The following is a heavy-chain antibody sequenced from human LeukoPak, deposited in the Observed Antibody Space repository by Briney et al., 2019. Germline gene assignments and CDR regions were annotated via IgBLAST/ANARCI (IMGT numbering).Heavy chain of an antibody. CDR3: ARVRGSYSSDY. J-gene: IGHJ4*02. CDR2: ISKDGRTM. Sequence: PGGSLRLSCAASGFTFSDYYMSWIRQAPGKGLEWVSFISKDGRTMSYADSVKGRFTISRDNAENSLYLRMNSLTADDTAVYFCARVRGSYSSDYWGQGTLVTVSS. CDR1: GFTFSDYY. D-gene: IGHD5-12*01. V-gene: IGHV3-11*01.